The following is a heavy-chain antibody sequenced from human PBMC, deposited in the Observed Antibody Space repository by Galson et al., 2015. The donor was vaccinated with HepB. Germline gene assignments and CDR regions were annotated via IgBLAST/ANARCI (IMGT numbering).Heavy chain of an antibody. CDR3: ARYRGIGGTVTRNWFDP. J-gene: IGHJ5*02. CDR2: IYPGDSET. V-gene: IGHV5-51*03. D-gene: IGHD4-17*01. CDR1: GYSFTTYW. Sequence: QSGAEVKKPGESLKISCQGSGYSFTTYWIGWVRQMPGTGLELMGSIYPGDSETRYSPSFRGQVTISVDKSISTAYLQWNSLKASDTGMYYCARYRGIGGTVTRNWFDPWGQGTLVTVSS.